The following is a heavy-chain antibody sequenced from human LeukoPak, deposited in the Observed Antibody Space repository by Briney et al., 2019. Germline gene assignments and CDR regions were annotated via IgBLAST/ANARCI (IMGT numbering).Heavy chain of an antibody. D-gene: IGHD5-18*01. J-gene: IGHJ4*02. V-gene: IGHV4-59*08. Sequence: SETLSLTCTVSGGSVSSYYWSWIRQPPGKGLEWIGYIYYSGSTTYNPSLKSRVTISVDTSKNQFFLKLSSMTAADTAVYYCARRLTSDTVMANWGQGTLVTVSS. CDR2: IYYSGST. CDR3: ARRLTSDTVMAN. CDR1: GGSVSSYY.